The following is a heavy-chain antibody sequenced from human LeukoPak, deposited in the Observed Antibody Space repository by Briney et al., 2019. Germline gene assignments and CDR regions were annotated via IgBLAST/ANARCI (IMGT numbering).Heavy chain of an antibody. CDR3: ARGCDRSTSCPWDDAFDI. CDR2: IYNSGST. J-gene: IGHJ3*02. CDR1: GGSISSYY. Sequence: SETLSLTCTVSGGSISSYYWNWIRQLPGKGLEWIGYIYNSGSTKYNPSLKSRVTISIDKSKNQFSLKVRSVTAADAAVYYCARGCDRSTSCPWDDAFDIWGQGTMVTVSS. D-gene: IGHD2-2*01. V-gene: IGHV4-59*01.